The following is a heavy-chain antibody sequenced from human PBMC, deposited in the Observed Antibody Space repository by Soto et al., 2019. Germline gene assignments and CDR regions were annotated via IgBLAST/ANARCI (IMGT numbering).Heavy chain of an antibody. CDR2: ISGPSIYI. D-gene: IGHD2-8*01. V-gene: IGHV3-21*01. CDR1: GFTFSGYS. J-gene: IGHJ6*02. Sequence: EVQLVESGGGLVKPGGSLRLSCVASGFTFSGYSINWVRQAPGKGLEWVSYISGPSIYIYYADSVKGRFTISRDNAKSAVYLQRNSLRAEDTAVYYCVRGCRNGFNVWGQGTTVSVSS. CDR3: VRGCRNGFNV.